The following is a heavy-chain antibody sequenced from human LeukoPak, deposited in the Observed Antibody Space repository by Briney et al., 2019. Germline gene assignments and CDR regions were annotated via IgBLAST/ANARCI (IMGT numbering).Heavy chain of an antibody. CDR1: GFTVSSNY. CDR2: TYSCGST. D-gene: IGHD6-13*01. V-gene: IGHV3-53*01. J-gene: IGHJ6*02. Sequence: GGSLRLSCAASGFTVSSNYMSWVRQAPGQGLEWVSVTYSCGSTYYADSVKGRFTISRDNSKTTRYLQMNTLRAEDTAVYYCARDTYSSSWYSGGYYYYYGMDVWGQGTTVTVSS. CDR3: ARDTYSSSWYSGGYYYYYGMDV.